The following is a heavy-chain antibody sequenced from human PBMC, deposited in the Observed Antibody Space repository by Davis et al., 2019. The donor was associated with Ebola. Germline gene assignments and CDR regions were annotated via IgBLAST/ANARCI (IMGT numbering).Heavy chain of an antibody. CDR2: ISAYNGNT. CDR1: GYTFTSYG. J-gene: IGHJ3*02. D-gene: IGHD5-18*01. V-gene: IGHV1-18*01. Sequence: AASVKVSCKASGYTFTSYGISWVRQAPGQGLEWMGWISAYNGNTNYAQKLQGRVTMTTDTSTSTAYMELRSLRSDDTAVYYCARPRGYSYVADAFDIWGQGTMVTVSS. CDR3: ARPRGYSYVADAFDI.